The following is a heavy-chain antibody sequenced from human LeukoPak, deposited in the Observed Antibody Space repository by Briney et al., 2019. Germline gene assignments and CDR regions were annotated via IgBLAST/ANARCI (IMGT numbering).Heavy chain of an antibody. Sequence: SETLSLTCTVSGGSISGYYWSWIRQHPGKGLEWIGYIYDSGTIYYSPALQSRVTISVDTSDNKFSLKLRSLTAADTAVYYCAREGDRRGFDYWGQGTLVTVSS. D-gene: IGHD1-14*01. V-gene: IGHV4-31*03. CDR2: IYDSGTI. CDR1: GGSISGYY. CDR3: AREGDRRGFDY. J-gene: IGHJ4*02.